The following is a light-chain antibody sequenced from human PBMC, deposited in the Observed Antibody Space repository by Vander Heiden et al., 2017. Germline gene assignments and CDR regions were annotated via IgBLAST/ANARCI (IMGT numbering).Light chain of an antibody. CDR2: GAS. V-gene: IGKV3-20*01. Sequence: IVLTQSPGTLSLSPGERATLSCRASQSVSSSYLAWYQQKPVQAPRLLIYGASSSATGIPDRFSGSGSGTHFTLTISRLEPEAFAVYYCQQDCSSPLTFGQGTRLEIK. CDR3: QQDCSSPLT. J-gene: IGKJ5*01. CDR1: QSVSSSY.